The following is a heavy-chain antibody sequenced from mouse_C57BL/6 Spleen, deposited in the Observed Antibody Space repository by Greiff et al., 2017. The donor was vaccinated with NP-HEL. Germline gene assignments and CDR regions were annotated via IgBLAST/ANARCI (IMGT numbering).Heavy chain of an antibody. CDR3: ARSSPYYFDY. Sequence: VQLQQPGAELVMPGASVKLSCKASGYTFTSYWMHWVKQRPGQGLEWIGEIDPSDSYTNYNQKFKGKSTLTVDKSSSTAYMQLSSLTSEDSAVYYCARSSPYYFDYWGQGTTLTVSS. CDR1: GYTFTSYW. CDR2: IDPSDSYT. J-gene: IGHJ2*01. D-gene: IGHD3-3*01. V-gene: IGHV1-69*01.